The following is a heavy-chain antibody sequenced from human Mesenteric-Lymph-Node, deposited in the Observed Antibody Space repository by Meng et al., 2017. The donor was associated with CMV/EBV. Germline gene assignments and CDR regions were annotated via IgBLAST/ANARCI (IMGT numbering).Heavy chain of an antibody. CDR1: GFTLSTCG. CDR3: ARENLPYYYDSSGLPFDY. V-gene: IGHV3-21*01. CDR2: ISGSSPDM. D-gene: IGHD3-22*01. J-gene: IGHJ4*02. Sequence: GESLKISCAGSGFTLSTCGMNWVRQAPGKGLEWVSSISGSSPDMYYADSVKGRFTISRDNAKNLLYLQMNSLRAEDTAVYYCARENLPYYYDSSGLPFDYWGQGTLVTVSS.